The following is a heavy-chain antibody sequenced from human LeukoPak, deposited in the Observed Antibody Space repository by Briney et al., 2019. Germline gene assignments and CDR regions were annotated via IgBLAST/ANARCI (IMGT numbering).Heavy chain of an antibody. Sequence: PGGSLRLSCAASGFTFSSYSMNWVCQAPGKGLEWVSSISSSGNYIYYADSVKGRFAISRDNAKNSLYLQMNSLRAEDTAVYYFARSPFISSWYGAFDSWGQGTMVTVSS. J-gene: IGHJ3*02. CDR3: ARSPFISSWYGAFDS. D-gene: IGHD6-13*01. CDR1: GFTFSSYS. V-gene: IGHV3-21*01. CDR2: ISSSGNYI.